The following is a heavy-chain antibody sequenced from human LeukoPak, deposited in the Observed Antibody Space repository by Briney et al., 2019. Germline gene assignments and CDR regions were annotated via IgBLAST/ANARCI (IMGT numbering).Heavy chain of an antibody. CDR3: ARARGVIDAFDI. V-gene: IGHV1-69*04. CDR1: GGTFSSYA. D-gene: IGHD3-10*01. CDR2: IIPILGIA. J-gene: IGHJ4*02. Sequence: ASVKVSCKASGGTFSSYAISWVRQAPGQGLEWMGRIIPILGIANYAQKFQSRVTITADKSTSTAYMDLSSLTSEDTAVYYCARARGVIDAFDIWGQGTLVTVSS.